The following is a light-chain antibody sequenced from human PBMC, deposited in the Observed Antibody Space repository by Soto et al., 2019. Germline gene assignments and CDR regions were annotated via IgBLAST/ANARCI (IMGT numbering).Light chain of an antibody. Sequence: QSALTQPASVSGSPGQSITISCTGTSSDVGGYNYVSWYQQHPGKAHKLMIYDVSYRPSGVSNRFSGSKSGNTASLTISGLQAEDEADYYCRSYTSSSTLGVFGTGTKVTVL. CDR1: SSDVGGYNY. CDR3: RSYTSSSTLGV. J-gene: IGLJ1*01. V-gene: IGLV2-14*01. CDR2: DVS.